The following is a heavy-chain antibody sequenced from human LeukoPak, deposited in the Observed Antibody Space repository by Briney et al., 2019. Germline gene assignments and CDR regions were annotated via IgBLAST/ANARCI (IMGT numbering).Heavy chain of an antibody. CDR3: ARDLGDYVGYDAFDI. Sequence: GGSLRLSCAASGFIFSTYEMNWVRQAPGRGLEWLSYITRSGGKTYYADSVKGRFTISRDNANKLLFLHMNSLRAEDTAVYYCARDLGDYVGYDAFDIWGQGTMVTVSS. CDR2: ITRSGGKT. J-gene: IGHJ3*02. CDR1: GFIFSTYE. D-gene: IGHD4-17*01. V-gene: IGHV3-48*03.